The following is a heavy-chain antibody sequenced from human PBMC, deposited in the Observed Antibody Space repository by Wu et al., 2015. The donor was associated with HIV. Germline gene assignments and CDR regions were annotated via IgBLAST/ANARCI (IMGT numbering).Heavy chain of an antibody. CDR1: GGTFSSYA. Sequence: QVQLVQSGAEVKKPGSSVKVSCKASGGTFSSYAVSWVRQAPGQGLEWMGGIIPIFGTANYAQKFQGRVTITADESTSTAYMELSSLRSEDTAVYYCAREDKGDYSGGGNWFDPWGQGTLVTVSS. J-gene: IGHJ5*02. V-gene: IGHV1-69*12. CDR2: IIPIFGTA. CDR3: AREDKGDYSGGGNWFDP. D-gene: IGHD4-11*01.